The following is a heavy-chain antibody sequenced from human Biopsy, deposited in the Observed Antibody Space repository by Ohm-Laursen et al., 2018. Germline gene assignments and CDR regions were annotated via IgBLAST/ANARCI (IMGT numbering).Heavy chain of an antibody. CDR3: TRERDP. CDR1: GYTFTDYY. Sequence: VDSVKVSCKASGYTFTDYYVHWVRQAPGHGLEWMGWIDTINGGARYAQKFQGRVTMTRDTSISTAYMELSRLASDDTAVYYCTRERDPWGQGTLVTVSS. CDR2: IDTINGGA. J-gene: IGHJ5*02. V-gene: IGHV1-2*02.